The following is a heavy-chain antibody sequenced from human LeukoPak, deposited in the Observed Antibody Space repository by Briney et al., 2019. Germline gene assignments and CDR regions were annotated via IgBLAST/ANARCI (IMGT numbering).Heavy chain of an antibody. CDR3: ARGGSYYYWYFDL. J-gene: IGHJ2*01. Sequence: PSETLSLTCTVSGASVSSGSYYWSWIRQPPGKGLEWIGYIYYSGSTNYNPSLKSRVTISVDTSKNQFSLKLSSVTAADTAVYYCARGGSYYYWYFDLWGRGTLVTVSS. CDR1: GASVSSGSYY. CDR2: IYYSGST. V-gene: IGHV4-61*01. D-gene: IGHD1-26*01.